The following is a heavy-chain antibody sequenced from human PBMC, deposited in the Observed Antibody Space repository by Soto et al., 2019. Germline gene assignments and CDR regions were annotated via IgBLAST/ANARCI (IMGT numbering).Heavy chain of an antibody. J-gene: IGHJ5*02. V-gene: IGHV3-74*03. CDR1: GFTFGASA. CDR2: ITPSGDI. Sequence: GSLRLSCAASGFTFGASALQWVRQAPGKGLAWVSSITPSGDIKYADSVKGRFTISRDNAKNTVYLQMNSLRADDTAVYYCARDQTTGDWFDAWGQGALVTVSS. D-gene: IGHD4-17*01. CDR3: ARDQTTGDWFDA.